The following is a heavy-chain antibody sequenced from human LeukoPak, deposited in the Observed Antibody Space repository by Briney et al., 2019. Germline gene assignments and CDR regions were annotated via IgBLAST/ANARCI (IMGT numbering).Heavy chain of an antibody. CDR1: GYTLTELS. J-gene: IGHJ4*02. CDR3: ASTFHYGGYAELDY. Sequence: ASVKVSCKVSGYTLTELSMHWVRQAPGKGLEWMGGFDPEDGETIYAQKFQGRVTMTEDTSTDTAYMELSSLRSEDTAVYYCASTFHYGGYAELDYWGQGTLVTVSS. D-gene: IGHD5-12*01. CDR2: FDPEDGET. V-gene: IGHV1-24*01.